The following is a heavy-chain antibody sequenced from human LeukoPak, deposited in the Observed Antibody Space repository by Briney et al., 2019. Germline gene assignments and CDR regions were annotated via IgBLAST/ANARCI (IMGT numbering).Heavy chain of an antibody. CDR2: ISYDGSNK. Sequence: GGSLRLSCAASGFTFSSYAMHWVRQAPGKGLEWVAFISYDGSNKYYADSVRGRFTISRDNSKNTLYLQMNSLRVEDTAVFYCAQGGSEIYYYYHGMDVWGQGTTVTVSS. CDR1: GFTFSSYA. CDR3: AQGGSEIYYYYHGMDV. D-gene: IGHD3-10*01. J-gene: IGHJ6*02. V-gene: IGHV3-30*04.